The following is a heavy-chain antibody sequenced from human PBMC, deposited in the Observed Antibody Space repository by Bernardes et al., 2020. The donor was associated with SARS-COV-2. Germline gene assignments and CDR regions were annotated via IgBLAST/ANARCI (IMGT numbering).Heavy chain of an antibody. CDR3: ARVLAAAGRRDDY. CDR2: INPNSGGT. Sequence: ASVKVSCKASGYTFTGYYMHWVRQAPGQGLEWMGWINPNSGGTNYAQKFQGRVTMTRDTSISTAYMELSRLRSDDTAVYYCARVLAAAGRRDDYWGQGTLVTVSS. V-gene: IGHV1-2*02. D-gene: IGHD6-13*01. J-gene: IGHJ4*02. CDR1: GYTFTGYY.